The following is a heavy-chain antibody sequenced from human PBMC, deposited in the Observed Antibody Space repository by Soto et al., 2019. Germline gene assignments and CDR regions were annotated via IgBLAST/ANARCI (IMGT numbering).Heavy chain of an antibody. J-gene: IGHJ3*02. D-gene: IGHD3-9*01. Sequence: QLQQWGADLLKPSETLSLTCVVSGGSFSTYYYNCIRQSPGKGLEWIGEINHSGSNNYSPSLKSRVTMSLDTSKNQFSLKLTSVTAADTAVYYCARGGSNDWQVAFDIWGQGTMVTVSS. CDR3: ARGGSNDWQVAFDI. CDR1: GGSFSTYY. V-gene: IGHV4-34*01. CDR2: INHSGSN.